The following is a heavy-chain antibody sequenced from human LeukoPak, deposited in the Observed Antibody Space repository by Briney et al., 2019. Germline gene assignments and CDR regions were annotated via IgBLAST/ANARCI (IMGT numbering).Heavy chain of an antibody. J-gene: IGHJ5*01. Sequence: GGSLRLSCAASGFTFRSYAMTWVRQAPGKGLEWVSGIGGGGGSTYYTESVTGRFTISRDNSKNTLYLQMNSLGPEDTAVYYCARNSGLRHSRYNWFDSWGQGILVSVS. D-gene: IGHD3-9*01. V-gene: IGHV3-23*01. CDR1: GFTFRSYA. CDR3: ARNSGLRHSRYNWFDS. CDR2: IGGGGGST.